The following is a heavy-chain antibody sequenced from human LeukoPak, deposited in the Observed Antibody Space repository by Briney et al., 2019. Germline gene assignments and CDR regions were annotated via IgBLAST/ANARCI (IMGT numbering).Heavy chain of an antibody. CDR1: GGTFSSYA. D-gene: IGHD3-22*01. V-gene: IGHV1-69*01. J-gene: IGHJ4*02. Sequence: SVKVSCKASGGTFSSYAISWVRQAPEQGLEWMGGIIPIFGTANFAQKFQGRVSITADESTSTAFMELSSLRSEDTAVYYCAREWGLESSGYYYAYWGQGTLVTVSS. CDR3: AREWGLESSGYYYAY. CDR2: IIPIFGTA.